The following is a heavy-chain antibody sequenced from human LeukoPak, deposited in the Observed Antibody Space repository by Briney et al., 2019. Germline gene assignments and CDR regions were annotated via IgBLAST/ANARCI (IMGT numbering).Heavy chain of an antibody. V-gene: IGHV3-74*01. Sequence: GGSLRLSCAASGFTFSNYWMHWVRQGPGKGLLWVSRISPDGSSTTYADSVKGRFIISRDNAQNTVYLQLSNLRVEDTAVYYCVREYSSSSGRAFDYWGQGTLVTASS. CDR2: ISPDGSST. CDR1: GFTFSNYW. J-gene: IGHJ4*02. D-gene: IGHD6-6*01. CDR3: VREYSSSSGRAFDY.